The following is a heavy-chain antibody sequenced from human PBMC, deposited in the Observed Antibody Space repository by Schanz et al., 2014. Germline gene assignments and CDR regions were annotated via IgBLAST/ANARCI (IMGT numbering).Heavy chain of an antibody. D-gene: IGHD3-3*01. Sequence: QVQLRESGPRLVKPSETLSLNCTVSGDSMKSHYWTWIRQPADQGLEWVGRIFTGGSSDYNRSFKSRITMSIDTSKNYLSLNLNSVTAADTAFYFCARVSRGGVFDFWGPGILVTVSS. J-gene: IGHJ4*02. CDR1: GDSMKSHY. CDR2: IFTGGSS. V-gene: IGHV4-4*07. CDR3: ARVSRGGVFDF.